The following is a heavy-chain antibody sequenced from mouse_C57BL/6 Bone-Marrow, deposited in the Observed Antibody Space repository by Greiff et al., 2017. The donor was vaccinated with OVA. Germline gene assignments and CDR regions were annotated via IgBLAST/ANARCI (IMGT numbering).Heavy chain of an antibody. Sequence: VKLMESGPGLVAPSQSLSITCTVSGFSLTSYAISWVRQPPGKGLEWLGVIWTGGGTNYNSALKSRLSISKDNSKSQVFLKMNSLQTDDTARYYCARTGDGYYPAWFAYWGQGTLVTVSA. CDR1: GFSLTSYA. CDR3: ARTGDGYYPAWFAY. V-gene: IGHV2-9-1*01. D-gene: IGHD2-3*01. J-gene: IGHJ3*01. CDR2: IWTGGGT.